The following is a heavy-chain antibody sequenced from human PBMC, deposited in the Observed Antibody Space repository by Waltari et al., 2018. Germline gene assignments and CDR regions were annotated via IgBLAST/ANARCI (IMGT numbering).Heavy chain of an antibody. V-gene: IGHV1-24*01. CDR3: VARIKAVVQGVIIVEGPPPNWFDP. CDR1: EYTRSKLS. Sequence: QVQLEQSGAEVRKPGASVKVACKVSEYTRSKLSIDWVRQIPGQGFARKFRGRVDVTEDTLTNTASMEMGSLRSEDTAIYYCVARIKAVVQGVIIVEGPPPNWFDPWGPGTQVTVSS. J-gene: IGHJ5*02. D-gene: IGHD3-10*02.